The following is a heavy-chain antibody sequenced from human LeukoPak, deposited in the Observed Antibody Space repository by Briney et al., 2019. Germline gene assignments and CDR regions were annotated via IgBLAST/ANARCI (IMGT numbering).Heavy chain of an antibody. CDR1: GFTFSSYG. J-gene: IGHJ4*02. CDR3: AKDHKYRIAAAGRGWYFDY. Sequence: VQPGGSLRLSCAASGFTFSSYGMHWVRQAPGTGLEWVAFIRYDGSNKYYADSVKGRFTISRDNSKNTLYLQMNSLRAEDTAVYYCAKDHKYRIAAAGRGWYFDYWGQGTLVTVSS. CDR2: IRYDGSNK. V-gene: IGHV3-30*02. D-gene: IGHD6-13*01.